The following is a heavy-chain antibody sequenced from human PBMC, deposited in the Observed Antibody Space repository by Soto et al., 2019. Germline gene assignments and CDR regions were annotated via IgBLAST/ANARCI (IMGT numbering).Heavy chain of an antibody. V-gene: IGHV3-23*01. CDR1: GFTFSSYA. Sequence: GGSLRLSCAASGFTFSSYAMSWVRQAPGKGLEWVSGISDSGGSTYYADSVKGRFTISRDNSKNTLYLQMNRLRAEDTAVYYCAKGTYYYGSAPYYFDYWGQGTLVTVSS. CDR3: AKGTYYYGSAPYYFDY. J-gene: IGHJ4*02. D-gene: IGHD3-10*01. CDR2: ISDSGGST.